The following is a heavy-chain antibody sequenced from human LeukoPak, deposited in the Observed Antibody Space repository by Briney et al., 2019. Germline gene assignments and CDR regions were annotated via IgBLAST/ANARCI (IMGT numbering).Heavy chain of an antibody. CDR1: GFTFSSYW. CDR3: ARDGEQQLADAFDI. CDR2: IKQDGSEK. V-gene: IGHV3-7*01. Sequence: GGSLRLSCAASGFTFSSYWMSWVRQAPGKGLEWVANIKQDGSEKYYVDSVKGRFTISRDNAKNSLYLQLNSLRAEDTAVYYCARDGEQQLADAFDIWGQGTMVTVSS. J-gene: IGHJ3*02. D-gene: IGHD6-13*01.